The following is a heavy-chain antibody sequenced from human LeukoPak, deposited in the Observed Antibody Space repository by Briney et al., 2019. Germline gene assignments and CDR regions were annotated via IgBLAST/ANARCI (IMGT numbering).Heavy chain of an antibody. J-gene: IGHJ4*02. Sequence: ASVKVSCKASGYTFANYDINWVRQAPGQGLEWMGWMNPNSGNTGYAQKFQGRVTITADESTSTAYMELSSLRSEDTAVYYCASLGGGSTVTTYLNYWGQGTLVTVSS. CDR2: MNPNSGNT. D-gene: IGHD4-17*01. V-gene: IGHV1-8*03. CDR3: ASLGGGSTVTTYLNY. CDR1: GYTFANYD.